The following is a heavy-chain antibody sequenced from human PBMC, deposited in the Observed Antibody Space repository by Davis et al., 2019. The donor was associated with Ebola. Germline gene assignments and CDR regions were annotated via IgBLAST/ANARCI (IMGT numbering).Heavy chain of an antibody. V-gene: IGHV3-23*01. CDR1: GFTFSNYV. CDR3: AKDRGDYDNFRFDP. Sequence: PGGSLRLSCAASGFTFSNYVMSWVRQAPGKGLEWVSAISGSGGTTTYYADSVKGRFTISRDNSKSTLYLQMNSLSAEDTAIYYCAKDRGDYDNFRFDPWGQGTLVTVSS. J-gene: IGHJ5*02. CDR2: ISGSGGTTT. D-gene: IGHD4-17*01.